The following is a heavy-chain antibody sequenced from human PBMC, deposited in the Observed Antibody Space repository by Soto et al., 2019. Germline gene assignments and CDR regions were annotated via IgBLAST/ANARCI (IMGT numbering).Heavy chain of an antibody. J-gene: IGHJ4*02. Sequence: SETLSLTCAVSGGSISSGGYSWSWIRQPPGKGLEWIGYIYHSGSTYYNPSLKSRVTISVDRSKNQFSLKLSSVTAADTAMYYCARGMTTVTTFDYWGQGTLVTVSS. CDR2: IYHSGST. CDR1: GGSISSGGYS. CDR3: ARGMTTVTTFDY. V-gene: IGHV4-30-2*01. D-gene: IGHD4-4*01.